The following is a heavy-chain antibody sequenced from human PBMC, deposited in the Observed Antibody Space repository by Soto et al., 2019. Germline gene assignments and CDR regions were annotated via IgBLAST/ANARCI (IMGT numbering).Heavy chain of an antibody. D-gene: IGHD6-6*01. CDR1: GYTLTEFS. J-gene: IGHJ6*02. Sequence: ASVKVSCKVSGYTLTEFSMHWVRQAPGKGLEWMGGFDPEDAETIYAQKFQGRVTMTEDTSTDTAYMELSSLRSEDTAVYYRATTLGSSLQNDYYGMDVWGQGTTVTVSS. V-gene: IGHV1-24*01. CDR2: FDPEDAET. CDR3: ATTLGSSLQNDYYGMDV.